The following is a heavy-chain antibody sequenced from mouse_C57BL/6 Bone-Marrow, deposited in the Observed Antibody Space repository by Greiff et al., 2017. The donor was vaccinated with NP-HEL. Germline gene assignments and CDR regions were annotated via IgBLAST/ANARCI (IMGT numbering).Heavy chain of an antibody. CDR1: GFNIKDDY. J-gene: IGHJ2*01. CDR2: IDPENGDT. D-gene: IGHD1-1*01. CDR3: TTVYYYGSSDY. Sequence: VQLQQSGAELVRPGASVKLSCTASGFNIKDDYMHWVQQRPEQGLEWIGWIDPENGDTEYASKFQGKATITADTSSNTAYLQRSSLTSEDTAVYYCTTVYYYGSSDYWGQGTTLTVSS. V-gene: IGHV14-4*01.